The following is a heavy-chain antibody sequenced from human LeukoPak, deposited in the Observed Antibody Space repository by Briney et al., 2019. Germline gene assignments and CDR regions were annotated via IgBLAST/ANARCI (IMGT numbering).Heavy chain of an antibody. CDR3: ARPSRTGSGWDAFDI. Sequence: SETLSLTCTVSGGSISNYYWSWIRQPPGKELEWIGYIYYSGSTNYNPSLTGRVTISVDTSKNQFSLNLSSVTAADTAVYYCARPSRTGSGWDAFDIWGRGRLVTVSS. CDR1: GGSISNYY. D-gene: IGHD3-22*01. V-gene: IGHV4-59*08. J-gene: IGHJ3*02. CDR2: IYYSGST.